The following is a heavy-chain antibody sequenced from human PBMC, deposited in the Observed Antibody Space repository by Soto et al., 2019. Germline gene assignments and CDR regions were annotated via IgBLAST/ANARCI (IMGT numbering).Heavy chain of an antibody. Sequence: GESLKISCKGSGYSFTIYCISWVLQMPWKGLEWMGRIDPSDSYTNYSPSFQGHVTISADKSISTAYLQWSSLKASDTAMYYCARHPPRLAVAGTWDYWGQGTLVTVSS. CDR1: GYSFTIYC. J-gene: IGHJ4*02. D-gene: IGHD6-19*01. V-gene: IGHV5-10-1*01. CDR2: IDPSDSYT. CDR3: ARHPPRLAVAGTWDY.